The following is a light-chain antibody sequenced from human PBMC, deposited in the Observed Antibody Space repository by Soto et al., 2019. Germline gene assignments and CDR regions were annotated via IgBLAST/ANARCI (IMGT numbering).Light chain of an antibody. CDR2: DVS. CDR1: SSDVGGYNY. CDR3: CSYAGSSTYV. J-gene: IGLJ1*01. V-gene: IGLV2-14*01. Sequence: QSALTQPASVSGSPGQSTTISCTGTSSDVGGYNYVSWYQQHPGKAPKLIIYDVSGRPSGVSDRFSGSKSGNTASLTISGLQAEDDADYYCCSYAGSSTYVFGTGTKLTVL.